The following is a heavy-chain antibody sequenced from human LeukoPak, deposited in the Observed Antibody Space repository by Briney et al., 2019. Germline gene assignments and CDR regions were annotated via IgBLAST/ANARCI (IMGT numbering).Heavy chain of an antibody. CDR3: ATEWTAGFVVTAIPSSAFDI. V-gene: IGHV1-24*01. CDR2: FDPEDGET. Sequence: GASVKVSCKVSGYTLTELSMHWVRQAPGKGLEWMGGFDPEDGETIYAQKFQGRVTMTEDTSTDTAYMELSSLRSEDTAVYYCATEWTAGFVVTAIPSSAFDIWGQGTMVTVSS. J-gene: IGHJ3*02. CDR1: GYTLTELS. D-gene: IGHD2-21*02.